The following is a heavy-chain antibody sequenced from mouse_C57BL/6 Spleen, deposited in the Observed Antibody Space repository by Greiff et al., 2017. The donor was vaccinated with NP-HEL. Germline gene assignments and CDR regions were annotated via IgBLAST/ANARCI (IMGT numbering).Heavy chain of an antibody. D-gene: IGHD1-1*01. Sequence: EVKVEESGGGLVKPGGSLKLSCAASGFTFSDYGMHWVRQAPEKGLEWVAYISSGSSTIYYADTVKGRFTISRDNAKNTLFLQMTSLRSEDTAMYYCVRLLSWFAYWGQGTLVTVSA. CDR2: ISSGSSTI. J-gene: IGHJ3*01. CDR1: GFTFSDYG. V-gene: IGHV5-17*01. CDR3: VRLLSWFAY.